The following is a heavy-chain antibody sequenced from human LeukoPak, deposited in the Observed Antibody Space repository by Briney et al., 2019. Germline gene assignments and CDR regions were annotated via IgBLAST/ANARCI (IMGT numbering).Heavy chain of an antibody. CDR2: ISSAGSET. D-gene: IGHD2-15*01. CDR3: ATRSGGRCYSKGFDY. J-gene: IGHJ4*02. Sequence: SGGSLRLSCAASGFTFSSYWMHCVRQAPGKGLVWDSCISSAGSETRYADSVKGRFTISRDNAKNTLYLQMNSLTAEDTAVYYCATRSGGRCYSKGFDYWGQGTLVTVSS. V-gene: IGHV3-74*01. CDR1: GFTFSSYW.